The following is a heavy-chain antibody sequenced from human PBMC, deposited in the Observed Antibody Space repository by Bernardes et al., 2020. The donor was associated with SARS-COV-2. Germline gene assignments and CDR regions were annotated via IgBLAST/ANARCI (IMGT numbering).Heavy chain of an antibody. CDR3: ASRHSSFAFYGLDV. J-gene: IGHJ6*02. CDR1: GYTFTDFY. V-gene: IGHV1-2*02. CDR2: IDPKSGGT. D-gene: IGHD6-19*01. Sequence: ASVKVSCKTSGYTFTDFYIHWLRQAPGQRLQWMGWIDPKSGGTNYEQKFQGRVTMTRDASTSTVYMELNWLRVDDTAMYYCASRHSSFAFYGLDVWGQGTTVIGSS.